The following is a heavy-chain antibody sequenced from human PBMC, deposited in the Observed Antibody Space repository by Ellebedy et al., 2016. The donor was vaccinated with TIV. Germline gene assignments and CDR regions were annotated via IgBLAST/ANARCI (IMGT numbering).Heavy chain of an antibody. J-gene: IGHJ3*02. CDR1: GFTFSASW. CDR3: ATDKVCFTFDI. CDR2: INQDGRTT. Sequence: GESLEISCAASGFTFSASWMTWVRQAPGQGLEWVANINQDGRTTNYVDSVKGRFTIPRDNAKNSLYLQLNSLRVDDTAMYYCATDKVCFTFDIWGRGTMVTVSS. V-gene: IGHV3-7*01.